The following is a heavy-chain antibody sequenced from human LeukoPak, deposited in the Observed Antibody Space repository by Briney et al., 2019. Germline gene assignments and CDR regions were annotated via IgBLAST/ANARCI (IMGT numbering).Heavy chain of an antibody. Sequence: SETLSLTCAVSGGSISSGGYSWSWIRQPPGKGLEWIGYIYHSGSTYYNPSLKSRVTISVDTSKNQFSLKLSSVTAADTAVYYCARDLLLRGYYDSSGIDYWGQGTLVTVSS. CDR1: GGSISSGGYS. CDR3: ARDLLLRGYYDSSGIDY. V-gene: IGHV4-30-2*01. D-gene: IGHD3-22*01. CDR2: IYHSGST. J-gene: IGHJ4*02.